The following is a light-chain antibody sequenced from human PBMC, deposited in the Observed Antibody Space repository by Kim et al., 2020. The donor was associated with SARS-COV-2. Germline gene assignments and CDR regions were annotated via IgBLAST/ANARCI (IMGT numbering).Light chain of an antibody. CDR3: QQDDTYWT. Sequence: DIQMTQSPSTLSASVGDRVTITCRASQSISSWLAWYQQKPGKALKLLIYDASSLQGGVPSRFSGSGSGTEFTLTITSLQPDDFATYYCQQDDTYWTFGQGTKVDIK. CDR1: QSISSW. V-gene: IGKV1-5*01. J-gene: IGKJ1*01. CDR2: DAS.